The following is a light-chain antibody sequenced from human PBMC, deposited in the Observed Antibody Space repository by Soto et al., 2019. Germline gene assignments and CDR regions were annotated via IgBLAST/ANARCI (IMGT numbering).Light chain of an antibody. V-gene: IGKV3-11*01. CDR2: DAS. J-gene: IGKJ5*01. CDR1: QSVRSN. CDR3: RQRSNWPPIT. Sequence: EIVLTQSPATLSLSPGERATLSCRASQSVRSNLAWYQQKPGQAPRLLIYDASNRATGIPARFSGSGSGTDFALTISSLEPEDFAVYYCRQRSNWPPITFGQGTRLEIK.